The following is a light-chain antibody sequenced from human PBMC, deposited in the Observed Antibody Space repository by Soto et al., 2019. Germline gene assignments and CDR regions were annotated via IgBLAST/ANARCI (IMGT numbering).Light chain of an antibody. Sequence: AIQLTQSPSALSASVGDRVTITCRASLGIRNDLGWYQQKPGEAPRLLVYGASTLQSGVPSRFSGSGSGTEFTLTISRLQLEDFGTYYCLQDYNYPLTFGGGTRLEI. CDR2: GAS. J-gene: IGKJ4*01. CDR1: LGIRND. V-gene: IGKV1-6*02. CDR3: LQDYNYPLT.